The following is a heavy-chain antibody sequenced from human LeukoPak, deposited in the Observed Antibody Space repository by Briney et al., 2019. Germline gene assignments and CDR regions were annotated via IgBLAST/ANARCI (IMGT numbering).Heavy chain of an antibody. CDR3: VTDRDSHRGMHV. CDR2: IYSGFSA. V-gene: IGHV3-53*01. Sequence: GGSLRLSCAASGFTVSSYYVTWVRQAPGKGLEWVPVIYSGFSADYEDSVKSGFTISRDNHKNTLYLQMNSLRVEDTAVYYCVTDRDSHRGMHVWGQGTTVTVSS. J-gene: IGHJ6*02. CDR1: GFTVSSYY. D-gene: IGHD2-21*01.